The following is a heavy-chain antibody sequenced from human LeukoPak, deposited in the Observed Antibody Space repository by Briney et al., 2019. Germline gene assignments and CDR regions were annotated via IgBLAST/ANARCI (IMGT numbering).Heavy chain of an antibody. CDR1: GASFSGYY. J-gene: IGHJ4*02. Sequence: SETLSLTCAVYGASFSGYYWSWIRQPPGKGLEWIGEINHSGSTSYNPSLKSRVTISVDTSKNQFSLNLRSVTAADTAVYYCATLSDCSGYKPYFLDSWGQGTLVTVSS. V-gene: IGHV4-34*01. CDR3: ATLSDCSGYKPYFLDS. CDR2: INHSGST. D-gene: IGHD3-22*01.